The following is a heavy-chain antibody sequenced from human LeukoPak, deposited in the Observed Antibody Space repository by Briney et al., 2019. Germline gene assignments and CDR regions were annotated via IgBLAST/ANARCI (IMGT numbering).Heavy chain of an antibody. CDR1: GYTFTSYA. D-gene: IGHD3-10*01. CDR2: ISAYNGNT. CDR3: ASNYGSEQTYYYYYGMDV. V-gene: IGHV1-18*01. J-gene: IGHJ6*02. Sequence: ASVKVSCKASGYTFTSYAMHWVRQAPGQRLEWMGWISAYNGNTNYAQKLQGRVTMTTDTSTSTAYMELRSLRSDDTAVYYCASNYGSEQTYYYYYGMDVWGQGTTVTVSS.